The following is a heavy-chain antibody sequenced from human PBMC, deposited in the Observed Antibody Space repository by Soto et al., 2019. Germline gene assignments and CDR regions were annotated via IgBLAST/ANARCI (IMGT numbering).Heavy chain of an antibody. J-gene: IGHJ4*02. CDR3: AKRADSSGYYPPDY. CDR2: ISYDGSTK. CDR1: GFTFSNYG. D-gene: IGHD3-22*01. Sequence: LRLSFAASGFTFSNYGMHWVRQAPGKGLEWVALISYDGSTKFYVDSVKGRFTISRDNSKNSLYLQMNSLRTEDTAVYYCAKRADSSGYYPPDYWGQGTQVTVSS. V-gene: IGHV3-30*18.